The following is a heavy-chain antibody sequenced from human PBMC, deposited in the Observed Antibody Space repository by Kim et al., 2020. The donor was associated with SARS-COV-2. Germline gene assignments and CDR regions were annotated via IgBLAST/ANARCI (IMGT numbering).Heavy chain of an antibody. D-gene: IGHD6-13*01. V-gene: IGHV4-39*01. J-gene: IGHJ4*02. CDR3: ARSRVRIAAAGTGTTSYFDY. CDR2: IYYSGST. Sequence: SETLSLTCTVSGGSISSSSYYWGWIRQPPGKGLEWIGSIYYSGSTYYNPSLKSRVTISVDTSKNQFSLKLSSVTAADTAVYYCARSRVRIAAAGTGTTSYFDYWGQGTLVTVSS. CDR1: GGSISSSSYY.